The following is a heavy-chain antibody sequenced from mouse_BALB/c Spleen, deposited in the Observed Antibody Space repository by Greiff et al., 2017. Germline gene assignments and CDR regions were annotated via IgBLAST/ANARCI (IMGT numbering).Heavy chain of an antibody. CDR3: ARDNVCAMDY. V-gene: IGHV2-9*02. Sequence: VKLMESGPGLVAPSQSLSLTCSVTGFSLTSDGGNWVRQPPGKGLEWLGVIWAGGSTNYNSALRSRLSISKDNSKSQVFVKMNGLQTDDTAMYFCARDNVCAMDYWGQGTSVTVSS. J-gene: IGHJ4*01. CDR1: GFSLTSDG. CDR2: IWAGGST.